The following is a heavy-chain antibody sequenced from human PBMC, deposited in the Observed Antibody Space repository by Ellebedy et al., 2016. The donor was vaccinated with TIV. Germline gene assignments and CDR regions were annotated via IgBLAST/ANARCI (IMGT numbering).Heavy chain of an antibody. V-gene: IGHV5-51*01. CDR3: ARLWIQLWPAEEWLPFHFDI. Sequence: GESLKISCKGSGYSFTSYWIGWVRQMPGKGLEWMGIIYPGDSDTRYSPSFQGQVTISADKSISTAYLQWSSLKASDTAMYYCARLWIQLWPAEEWLPFHFDIWGQGTMVTVSS. J-gene: IGHJ3*02. D-gene: IGHD5-18*01. CDR2: IYPGDSDT. CDR1: GYSFTSYW.